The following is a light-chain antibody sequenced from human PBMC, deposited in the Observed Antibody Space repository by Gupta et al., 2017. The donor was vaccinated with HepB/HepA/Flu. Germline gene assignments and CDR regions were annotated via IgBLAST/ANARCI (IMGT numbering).Light chain of an antibody. Sequence: IVLTQSTGTLSVSPGEDATLSCRASQSVNDNCLAWYQQKPGQAPSLLIYGASNRATSIPDRFSASGSGTDFTLTINGLEPDDFAVYYCQQDDTSPCTFGQGTNVQIK. J-gene: IGKJ2*02. CDR1: QSVNDNC. CDR2: GAS. CDR3: QQDDTSPCT. V-gene: IGKV3-20*01.